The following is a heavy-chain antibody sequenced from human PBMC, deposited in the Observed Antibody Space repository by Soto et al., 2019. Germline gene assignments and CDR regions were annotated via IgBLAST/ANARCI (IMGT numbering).Heavy chain of an antibody. V-gene: IGHV1-18*01. D-gene: IGHD6-19*01. Sequence: VKKPGASVKVXXKASGXXXXXXXISWVRQAPXQGLEWMGWNSAYNGNTNYAQKLQGRVTMTTDTSTSTAYIELRSLRSDDTAVYYCARDRVAAPDYWGQGTLVTVST. CDR2: NSAYNGNT. J-gene: IGHJ4*02. CDR1: GXXXXXXX. CDR3: ARDRVAAPDY.